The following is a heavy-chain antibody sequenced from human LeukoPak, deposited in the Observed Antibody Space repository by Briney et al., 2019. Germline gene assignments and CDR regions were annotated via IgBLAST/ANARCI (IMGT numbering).Heavy chain of an antibody. CDR1: GGSFSGYY. CDR3: ARHVYYYDSSGYAILFDP. D-gene: IGHD3-22*01. J-gene: IGHJ5*02. CDR2: INHSGST. Sequence: SETLSLTCAVYGGSFSGYYWSWIRQPPGKGLEWIGEINHSGSTNYNPSLKSRVTISVDTSKNQFSLKLSSVTAADTAVYYCARHVYYYDSSGYAILFDPWGQGTLVTVSS. V-gene: IGHV4-34*01.